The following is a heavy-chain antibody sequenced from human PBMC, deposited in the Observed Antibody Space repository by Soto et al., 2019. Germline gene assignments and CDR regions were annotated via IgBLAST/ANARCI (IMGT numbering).Heavy chain of an antibody. CDR2: IKQGGSEK. D-gene: IGHD3-16*02. V-gene: IGHV3-7*01. CDR3: ARFGDYIWGSYRAFDY. J-gene: IGHJ4*02. CDR1: GFTFSSYG. Sequence: GGSLRLSCAASGFTFSSYGMSWVRQAPGKGLEWVANIKQGGSEKYYVDSVKGRFTISRDNAKNSLYLQMNSLRAEDTAVYYCARFGDYIWGSYRAFDYWGQGTLVTVSS.